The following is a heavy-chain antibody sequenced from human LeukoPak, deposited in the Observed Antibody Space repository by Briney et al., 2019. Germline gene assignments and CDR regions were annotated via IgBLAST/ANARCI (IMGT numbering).Heavy chain of an antibody. D-gene: IGHD6-19*01. J-gene: IGHJ4*02. V-gene: IGHV3-23*01. CDR1: GFTFSSYA. CDR3: AKDIEADSGWDFDY. CDR2: ISGSGGST. Sequence: GGSLRLSCAASGFTFSSYAMSWVRQAPGKGLEWVSAISGSGGSTYYADSVKGRFTISRDNSKSTLYLQMNSLRAEDTAVYYCAKDIEADSGWDFDYWGQGTLVTVSS.